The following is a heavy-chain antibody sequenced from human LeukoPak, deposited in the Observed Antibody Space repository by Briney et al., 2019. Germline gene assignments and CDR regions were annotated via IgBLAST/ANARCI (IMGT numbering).Heavy chain of an antibody. Sequence: SETLSLTCAVYGGTFSGYYWSWIRQPPGKRLEWVGESNDSGGTNYNPSLKSRVTISADKSKNQFSLKLSSVTAADTAVYYCARDHRQLVFQHWGQGTLVTVSS. V-gene: IGHV4-34*01. CDR3: ARDHRQLVFQH. D-gene: IGHD6-13*01. CDR1: GGTFSGYY. J-gene: IGHJ1*01. CDR2: SNDSGGT.